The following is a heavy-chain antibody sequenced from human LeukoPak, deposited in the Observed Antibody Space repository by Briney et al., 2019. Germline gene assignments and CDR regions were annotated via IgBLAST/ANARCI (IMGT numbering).Heavy chain of an antibody. CDR3: ARIAETAMVMSGGNY. D-gene: IGHD5-18*01. V-gene: IGHV1-46*01. J-gene: IGHJ4*02. Sequence: ASVKVSRKASGYTFTSYYMHWVRQAPGQGLEWMGIINPSGGSTSCAQKFQGRVTMTRDTSTSTVYMELSSLRSEDTAVYYCARIAETAMVMSGGNYWGQGTLVTVSS. CDR1: GYTFTSYY. CDR2: INPSGGST.